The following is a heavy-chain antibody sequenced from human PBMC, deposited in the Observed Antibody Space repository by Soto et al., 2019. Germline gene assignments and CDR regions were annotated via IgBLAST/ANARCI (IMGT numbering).Heavy chain of an antibody. CDR2: IIPIFGTA. Sequence: QVQLVQSGAEVKKPGSSVKVSCNASGGTFSSYAISWVRQAPGQGLEWMGGIIPIFGTANYAQKFQGRVTITADESTSTAFMELCSLRSEDTAVYYCNYYYYGMDVWGQGTTVTVSS. CDR3: NYYYYGMDV. J-gene: IGHJ6*02. CDR1: GGTFSSYA. V-gene: IGHV1-69*01.